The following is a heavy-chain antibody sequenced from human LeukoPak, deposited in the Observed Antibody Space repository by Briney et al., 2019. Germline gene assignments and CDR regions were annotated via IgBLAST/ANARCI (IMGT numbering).Heavy chain of an antibody. V-gene: IGHV3-23*01. CDR3: AKVIKTGYYGSGSYYNWDY. J-gene: IGHJ4*02. CDR2: ISGSGGST. CDR1: GFTFSSYA. Sequence: PGGSLRLSCAASGFTFSSYAMSWVRQAPGKGLEWVSAISGSGGSTYYADSVKGRFTISRDNSKNTLYLQMNSLRAEDTAVYYCAKVIKTGYYGSGSYYNWDYWGQGTLVTVSS. D-gene: IGHD3-10*01.